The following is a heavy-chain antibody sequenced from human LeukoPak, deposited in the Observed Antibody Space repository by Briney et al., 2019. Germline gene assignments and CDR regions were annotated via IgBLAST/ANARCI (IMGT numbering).Heavy chain of an antibody. CDR2: ISAYNGNT. CDR3: ARHIAGPTGPDWFDP. D-gene: IGHD6-13*01. J-gene: IGHJ5*02. CDR1: GYTFTSYG. Sequence: ASVKVSCKAPGYTFTSYGISWVRQAPGQGLEWMGWISAYNGNTNYAQKLQGRVTMTTDTSTSTAYMELRSLRSDDTAVYYCARHIAGPTGPDWFDPWGQGTLVTVSS. V-gene: IGHV1-18*01.